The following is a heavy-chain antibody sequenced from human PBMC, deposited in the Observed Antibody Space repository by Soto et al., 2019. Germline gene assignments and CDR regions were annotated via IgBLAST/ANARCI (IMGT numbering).Heavy chain of an antibody. J-gene: IGHJ3*02. CDR1: GFTFSYYW. Sequence: EVQLVESGGGLVQPGESLRLSCAASGFTFSYYWMHWVRQAPGKGLVWVSRNHSDGSSTTYADSVKGRFTISRDNASNTVYLQMKSLRVEDTAVYYCARGDRGAFDIWGQGTVVTVSS. V-gene: IGHV3-74*01. CDR3: ARGDRGAFDI. CDR2: NHSDGSST. D-gene: IGHD1-26*01.